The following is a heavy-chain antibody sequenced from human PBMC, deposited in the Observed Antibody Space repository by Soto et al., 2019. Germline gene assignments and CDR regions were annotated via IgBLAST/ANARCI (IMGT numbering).Heavy chain of an antibody. D-gene: IGHD3-10*01. CDR2: FDPEDGET. J-gene: IGHJ3*02. V-gene: IGHV1-24*01. Sequence: ASLKVSCNVSGYTLTELSMHWVRQAPGKGLEWMGGFDPEDGETIYAQKFKGRVTMTEDTSTDTAYMELSSLRSEDTAVYYCATELEVLLWFGERAFYXWGQGTIFTVS. CDR1: GYTLTELS. CDR3: ATELEVLLWFGERAFYX.